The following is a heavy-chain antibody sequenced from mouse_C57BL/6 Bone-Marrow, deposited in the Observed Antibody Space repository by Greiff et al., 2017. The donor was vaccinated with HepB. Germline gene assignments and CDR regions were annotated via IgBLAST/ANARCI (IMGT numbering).Heavy chain of an antibody. CDR3: ARNRDITTVVDWYFDV. CDR1: GFSLTSYG. V-gene: IGHV2-2*01. CDR2: IWSGGST. D-gene: IGHD1-1*01. J-gene: IGHJ1*03. Sequence: VQLVESGPGLVQPSQSLSITCTVSGFSLTSYGVHWVRQSPGKGLEWLGVIWSGGSTDYNAAFISRLSISKDNSKSQVFFKMNSLQADDTAIYYCARNRDITTVVDWYFDVWGTGTTVTVSS.